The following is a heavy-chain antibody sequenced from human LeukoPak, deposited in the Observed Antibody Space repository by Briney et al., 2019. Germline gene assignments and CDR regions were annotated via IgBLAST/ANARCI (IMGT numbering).Heavy chain of an antibody. V-gene: IGHV1-69*05. D-gene: IGHD6-6*01. CDR3: ARSEAARPGFYFDY. J-gene: IGHJ4*02. CDR2: IIPIFGTA. Sequence: ASVKVSCKASGGTFSSYAISWVRQAPGQGLEWMGGIIPIFGTANYAQKFQGRVTITTDESTSTAYMELSSLRSEDTAVYYCARSEAARPGFYFDYWGQGTLVTVSS. CDR1: GGTFSSYA.